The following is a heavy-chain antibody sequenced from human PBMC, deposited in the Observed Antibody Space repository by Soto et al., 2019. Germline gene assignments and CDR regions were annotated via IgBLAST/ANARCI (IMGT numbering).Heavy chain of an antibody. J-gene: IGHJ6*02. CDR1: GYIFTNFG. CDR2: ISAYNGDT. D-gene: IGHD4-17*01. CDR3: AKERNYRELYYYYGMDV. Sequence: ASEKVSCKASGYIFTNFGISWVRQAPGQGLEWMGWISAYNGDTNYAQKLQGRVTVTRATSTSTAYMDLSSLISDDTAVYYCAKERNYRELYYYYGMDVWG. V-gene: IGHV1-18*01.